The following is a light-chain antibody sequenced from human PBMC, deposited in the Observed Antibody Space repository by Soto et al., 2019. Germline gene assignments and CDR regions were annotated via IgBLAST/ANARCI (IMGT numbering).Light chain of an antibody. CDR1: QSFSSSY. CDR3: QQYGSSTSLT. Sequence: EIVLTQSPGTLSLSPGEIATLSCMASQSFSSSYLAWYQQKHGQAPRLHIYGASSRATGIPDRFSGSGSGTDFTLTISRLEPEDFAVYYCQQYGSSTSLTFGGGTKVEIK. J-gene: IGKJ4*01. V-gene: IGKV3-20*01. CDR2: GAS.